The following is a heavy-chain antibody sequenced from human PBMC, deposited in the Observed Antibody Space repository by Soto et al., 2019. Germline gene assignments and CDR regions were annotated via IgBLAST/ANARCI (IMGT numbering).Heavy chain of an antibody. V-gene: IGHV2-5*01. CDR2: IFWYDDK. Sequence: QITLKESGPTLVKPTETLTLTCTFSGFSLSTSGVGVDWIRQPPGKALEWLALIFWYDDKRYSPSLKSRLTITKDTSKNQVILTMTNMYPVDTATYYGAHRNLATLAYWGRGTLVTVAS. J-gene: IGHJ4*02. CDR3: AHRNLATLAY. D-gene: IGHD5-12*01. CDR1: GFSLSTSGVG.